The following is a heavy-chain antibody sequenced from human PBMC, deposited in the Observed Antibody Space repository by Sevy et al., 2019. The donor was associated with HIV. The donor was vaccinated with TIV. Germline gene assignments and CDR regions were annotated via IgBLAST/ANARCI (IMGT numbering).Heavy chain of an antibody. J-gene: IGHJ5*02. CDR2: INHSGST. CDR1: GGSFSGYY. V-gene: IGHV4-34*01. D-gene: IGHD6-13*01. Sequence: SETLSLTCAVYGGSFSGYYWSWIRQPPGKGLEWIGEINHSGSTNYNPSPKSRVTISEYTSKNQFSLKLSSVTAADTAVYYCAREGIAAGGTSWFDPWGQGTLVTVSS. CDR3: AREGIAAGGTSWFDP.